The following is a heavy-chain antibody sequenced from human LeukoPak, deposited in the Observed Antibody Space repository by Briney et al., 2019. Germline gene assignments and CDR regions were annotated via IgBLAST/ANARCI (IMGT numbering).Heavy chain of an antibody. CDR3: ARDSDTAMVMSYFDY. J-gene: IGHJ4*02. D-gene: IGHD5-18*01. V-gene: IGHV3-33*08. CDR2: IWYDGSNK. CDR1: GFTFTNYW. Sequence: GGSLRLSCAASGFTFTNYWMHWVRQAPGKGLEWVAVIWYDGSNKYYADSVKGRFTISRDNSKNTLYLQMNSLRAEDTAVYYCARDSDTAMVMSYFDYWGQGTLVTVSS.